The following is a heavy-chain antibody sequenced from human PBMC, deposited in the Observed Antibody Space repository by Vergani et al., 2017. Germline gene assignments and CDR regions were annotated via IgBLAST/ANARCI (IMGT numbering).Heavy chain of an antibody. CDR2: IKSKTDGGTT. V-gene: IGHV3-15*01. Sequence: EVQLVESGGGLVKPGGSLRLSCAASGFTFSNAWMSWVRQAPGKGLEWVGRIKSKTDGGTTDYAAPVKGRFTISRDDSKNTLYLQMNSLKTEDTAVYYCTTVETSLSFYILGESPDAFDIWGQGTMVTVSS. D-gene: IGHD3-16*01. J-gene: IGHJ3*02. CDR3: TTVETSLSFYILGESPDAFDI. CDR1: GFTFSNAW.